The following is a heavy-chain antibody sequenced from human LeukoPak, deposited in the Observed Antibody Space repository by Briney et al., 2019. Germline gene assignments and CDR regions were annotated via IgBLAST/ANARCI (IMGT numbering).Heavy chain of an antibody. V-gene: IGHV3-23*01. Sequence: PGGSLRLSCTASGFTFSSSAISWVRQAPGKGLEWASAVSATGDDTYYADSVKGRFTISRDNSKNTLYLQMNSLRAEDTAVYYCATAVGEGFWGQGTLVTVSS. D-gene: IGHD4-17*01. CDR3: ATAVGEGF. CDR2: VSATGDDT. CDR1: GFTFSSSA. J-gene: IGHJ4*02.